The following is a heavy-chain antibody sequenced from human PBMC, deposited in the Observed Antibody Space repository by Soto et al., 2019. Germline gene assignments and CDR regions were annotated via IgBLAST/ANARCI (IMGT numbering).Heavy chain of an antibody. J-gene: IGHJ2*01. V-gene: IGHV4-59*01. Sequence: QVQLQESGPGLVKPSETLSLTCTVSGGSINEYYWSWIRQPPGKGLEWIGYIYYTGSTNYNPSLKSRLTISLDTSKNQFSLKLTSLTAADTAVYYCARGATVTSGWYFDFWGRGTLVTVSS. D-gene: IGHD4-17*01. CDR3: ARGATVTSGWYFDF. CDR2: IYYTGST. CDR1: GGSINEYY.